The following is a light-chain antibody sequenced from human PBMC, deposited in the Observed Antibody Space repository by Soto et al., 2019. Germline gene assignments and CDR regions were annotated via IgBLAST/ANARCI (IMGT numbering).Light chain of an antibody. CDR3: SPYTSSSTVV. CDR2: VVS. J-gene: IGLJ2*01. CDR1: SSDVGGYNY. Sequence: QSALTQPASVSGSPGQSITISCTGTSSDVGGYNYVSWYQQHPGKAPKLMIYVVSNRPSGVSDRFSGSKSGNTASLTISGLQAEDEADYYCSPYTSSSTVVFGGGTKLTVL. V-gene: IGLV2-14*01.